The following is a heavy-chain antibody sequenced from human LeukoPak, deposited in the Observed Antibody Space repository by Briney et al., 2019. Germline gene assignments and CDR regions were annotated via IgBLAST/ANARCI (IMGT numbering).Heavy chain of an antibody. Sequence: GGSLRLSCVASGFIFSNTWMHWVRQAPGKGLVWIARINSDGSSAAYVDSVEGRLTISRDNAKNTLYLEMNSLRVDDTAVYYCARGPQTADYWFDSWGQGTLVTVSS. CDR2: INSDGSSA. D-gene: IGHD1-1*01. V-gene: IGHV3-74*03. CDR3: ARGPQTADYWFDS. J-gene: IGHJ5*01. CDR1: GFIFSNTW.